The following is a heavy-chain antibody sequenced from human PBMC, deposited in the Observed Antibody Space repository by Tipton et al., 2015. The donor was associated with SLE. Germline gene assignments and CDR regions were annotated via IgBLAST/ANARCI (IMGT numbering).Heavy chain of an antibody. J-gene: IGHJ4*02. CDR1: GGSISSYY. D-gene: IGHD6-19*01. CDR2: IYYSGST. Sequence: TLSLTCTVSGGSISSYYWSWIRQPPGKGLEWIGYIYYSGSTYYNPSLKSRVTISVDTSKNQFSLKLSSVTAADTAVYYCARQSSDWLDYWGQGTLVTVSS. CDR3: ARQSSDWLDY. V-gene: IGHV4-59*06.